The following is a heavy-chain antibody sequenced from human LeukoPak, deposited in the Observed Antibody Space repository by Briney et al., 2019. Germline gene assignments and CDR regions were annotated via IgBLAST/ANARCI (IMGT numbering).Heavy chain of an antibody. CDR1: GFTFSSYS. Sequence: GGSLRLSCAASGFTFSSYSMNWVRQAPGKGLKWVSSISSSSSYIYYADSVKGRFTISRDNAKNSLYLQMNSLRAEDTAVYYCARRPPYSSSPRRYFDLWGRGTLVTVSS. CDR2: ISSSSSYI. CDR3: ARRPPYSSSPRRYFDL. J-gene: IGHJ2*01. D-gene: IGHD6-6*01. V-gene: IGHV3-21*01.